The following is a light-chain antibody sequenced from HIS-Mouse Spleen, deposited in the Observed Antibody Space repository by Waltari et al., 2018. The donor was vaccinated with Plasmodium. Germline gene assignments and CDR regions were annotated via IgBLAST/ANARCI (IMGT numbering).Light chain of an antibody. Sequence: EIVMTQSPATLSVSPGERATLSCRASQRVSSNLAWYQQKPGQAPRLLIYGASTRATGSPARFSGSGSGTEFTLTISSMQSEDVAVYYGQQYNNWSFTFGPGTEVDIK. J-gene: IGKJ3*01. V-gene: IGKV3-15*01. CDR1: QRVSSN. CDR2: GAS. CDR3: QQYNNWSFT.